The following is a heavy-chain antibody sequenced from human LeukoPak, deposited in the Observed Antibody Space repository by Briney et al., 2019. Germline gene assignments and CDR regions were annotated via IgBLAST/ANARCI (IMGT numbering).Heavy chain of an antibody. CDR2: VDPEDGKN. V-gene: IGHV1-24*01. CDR3: ATDHQWQLLGY. CDR1: GNTLSELS. D-gene: IGHD1-26*01. J-gene: IGHJ4*02. Sequence: ASVKVSCKVSGNTLSELSMHWVRQAPGKGLEWMGGVDPEDGKNIYAQKFQGRVTMTEDTSTDTAYMELSNLRSEDTAVYYCATDHQWQLLGYRGQGTLVAVSS.